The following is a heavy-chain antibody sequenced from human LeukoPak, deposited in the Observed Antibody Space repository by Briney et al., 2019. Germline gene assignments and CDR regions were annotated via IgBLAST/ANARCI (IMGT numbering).Heavy chain of an antibody. D-gene: IGHD3-16*01. Sequence: ASVKVSCTASRYTFTDYYMHWVRQAPGQGLEWMGWSNPNSGGTNYAQKFQGRVTMTRDTSIRTAYMELSSLRSDDTAMYYCASGAFAFDYWGQGTLVTVSS. CDR1: RYTFTDYY. CDR2: SNPNSGGT. V-gene: IGHV1-2*02. J-gene: IGHJ4*02. CDR3: ASGAFAFDY.